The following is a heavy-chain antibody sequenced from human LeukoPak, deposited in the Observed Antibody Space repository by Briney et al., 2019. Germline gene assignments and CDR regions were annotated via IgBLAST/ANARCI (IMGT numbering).Heavy chain of an antibody. V-gene: IGHV1-2*02. J-gene: IGHJ4*02. CDR1: GFSFTGYY. Sequence: ASVKVSCKASGFSFTGYYIHWVQQAPGQGLEWLGWINPNNGGTNQVQRFQGRVTMTRDTSINTAYMELTSLRSDDTAVYYCARYSNSGGDYWGQGTLVTVSS. D-gene: IGHD6-6*01. CDR2: INPNNGGT. CDR3: ARYSNSGGDY.